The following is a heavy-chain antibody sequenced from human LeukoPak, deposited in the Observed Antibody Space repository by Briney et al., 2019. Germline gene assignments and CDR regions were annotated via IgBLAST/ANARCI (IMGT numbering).Heavy chain of an antibody. J-gene: IGHJ4*02. D-gene: IGHD3-22*01. Sequence: GGSLRLSCAASGFTFSDYYMSWIRQAPGKGLEWVSYISSSCSTIYYADSVKGRFTISRDNAKNSLYLQMNSLRAEDTAVYYCARDLLPYYYDSSGYPPLGHWGQGTLVTVSS. V-gene: IGHV3-11*04. CDR2: ISSSCSTI. CDR3: ARDLLPYYYDSSGYPPLGH. CDR1: GFTFSDYY.